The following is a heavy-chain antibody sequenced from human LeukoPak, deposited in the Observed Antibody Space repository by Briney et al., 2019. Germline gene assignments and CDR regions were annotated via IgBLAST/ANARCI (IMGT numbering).Heavy chain of an antibody. CDR1: GYSSTSYW. D-gene: IGHD1-14*01. Sequence: GESLKISCKGSGYSSTSYWSGWLRQPPGKGLEWVWIISPGDSDTRYSTSFQGQVTISADKSISTCDLQWSSLKAPDTAMYYCARRRGPEFDYWGQGTLVTVSS. V-gene: IGHV5-51*01. CDR3: ARRRGPEFDY. J-gene: IGHJ4*02. CDR2: ISPGDSDT.